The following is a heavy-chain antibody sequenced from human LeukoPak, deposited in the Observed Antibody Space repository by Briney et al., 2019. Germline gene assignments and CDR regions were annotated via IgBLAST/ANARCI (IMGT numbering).Heavy chain of an antibody. CDR2: ISSLNGNT. J-gene: IGHJ3*02. CDR3: ASGSYDSSGYPLGYDAFDI. V-gene: IGHV1-18*01. CDR1: GYTFTTYG. D-gene: IGHD3-22*01. Sequence: ASVKVSCKPSGYTFTTYGISWVRQAPGQGLEWMGWISSLNGNTDCAQSLQGRVTITADKSTSTAYMELSSLRSEDTAVYYCASGSYDSSGYPLGYDAFDIWGQGTMVTVSS.